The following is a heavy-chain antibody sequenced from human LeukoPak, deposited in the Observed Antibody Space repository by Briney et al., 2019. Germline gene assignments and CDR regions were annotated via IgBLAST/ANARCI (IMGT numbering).Heavy chain of an antibody. CDR1: GFTFSNAW. CDR3: IVTGNFDY. D-gene: IGHD1-14*01. J-gene: IGHJ4*02. CDR2: IKSKTDGGTT. V-gene: IGHV3-15*01. Sequence: PGGSLRLSCAASGFTFSNAWMSWVRQAPGKGLEWVDRIKSKTDGGTTDYAAPVEGRFTISRDDSKNTLYLQMNSLKTEDTAVYYCIVTGNFDYWGQGTLVTVSS.